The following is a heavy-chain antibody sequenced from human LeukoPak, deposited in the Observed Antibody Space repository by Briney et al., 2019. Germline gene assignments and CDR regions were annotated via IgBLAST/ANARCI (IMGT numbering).Heavy chain of an antibody. D-gene: IGHD3-10*01. J-gene: IGHJ6*03. V-gene: IGHV4-34*01. CDR3: ARHPNRRITMVRGIITFHDFYTDV. CDR2: INHGGST. CDR1: GGSFSGYY. Sequence: SETLSLTCAVSGGSFSGYYWSWIRQPPGKGLEWIGEINHGGSTNYNPSLKSRVTISEDTSKNQFSLKLNSVTAADTAVYYCARHPNRRITMVRGIITFHDFYTDVWGKGTTVTISS.